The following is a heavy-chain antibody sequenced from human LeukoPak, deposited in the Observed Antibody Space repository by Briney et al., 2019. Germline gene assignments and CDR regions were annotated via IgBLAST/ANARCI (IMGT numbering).Heavy chain of an antibody. CDR2: ISYDGSNK. CDR1: GFTFSSYA. CDR3: ARPYYYDSSGYSLRF. D-gene: IGHD3-22*01. J-gene: IGHJ4*02. V-gene: IGHV3-30*04. Sequence: GGSLRLSCAASGFTFSSYAMHWVRQATGKGLEWVAVISYDGSNKYYADSVKGRFTISRDNSKNMLYLQMNSLRAEDTAVYYCARPYYYDSSGYSLRFWGQGTLVTVSS.